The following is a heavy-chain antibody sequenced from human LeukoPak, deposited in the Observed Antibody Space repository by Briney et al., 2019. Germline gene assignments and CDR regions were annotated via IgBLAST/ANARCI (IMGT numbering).Heavy chain of an antibody. Sequence: PGGSLRLSCAASGFTFSSYGMHWVRQAPGKGLEWVAFIRYDGSNKYYADSVKGRFTISRDNSKNTLYLQMNSLRAEDTAVYYCAKLRSWVGLMTTTNWFDPWGQGTLVTVSS. V-gene: IGHV3-30*02. CDR1: GFTFSSYG. CDR2: IRYDGSNK. CDR3: AKLRSWVGLMTTTNWFDP. J-gene: IGHJ5*02. D-gene: IGHD4-11*01.